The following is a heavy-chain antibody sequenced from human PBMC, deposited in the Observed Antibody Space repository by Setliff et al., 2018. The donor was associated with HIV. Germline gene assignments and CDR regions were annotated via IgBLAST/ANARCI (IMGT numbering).Heavy chain of an antibody. CDR2: ISNFGLDT. V-gene: IGHV3-23*01. Sequence: GGSLRLSCAASRFTFSNYAMNWVRQAPGKGLEWVSTISNFGLDTYYADSVKGRFTISRDNSKNTLYLQMTSLRVEDTAVYYCAKDGDYIWGSFSSHDAFDIWGQGTMVTVS. CDR3: AKDGDYIWGSFSSHDAFDI. CDR1: RFTFSNYA. J-gene: IGHJ3*02. D-gene: IGHD3-16*01.